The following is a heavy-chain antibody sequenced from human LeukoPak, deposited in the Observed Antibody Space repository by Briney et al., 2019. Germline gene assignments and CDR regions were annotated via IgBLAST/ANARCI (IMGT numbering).Heavy chain of an antibody. Sequence: GGSLRLSCAASGFSFSSYSMNWVRQAPGRGLEWVSSIISSGTYIYYADSVKGRFTISRDNARNSLSLQMNSLRAEDTAVYYCARDGDILTGYYFDYWGQGTLVTVSS. V-gene: IGHV3-21*01. CDR3: ARDGDILTGYYFDY. J-gene: IGHJ4*02. CDR1: GFSFSSYS. CDR2: IISSGTYI. D-gene: IGHD3-9*01.